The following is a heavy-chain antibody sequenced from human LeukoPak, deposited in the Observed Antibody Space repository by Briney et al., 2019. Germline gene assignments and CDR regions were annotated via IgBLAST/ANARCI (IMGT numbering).Heavy chain of an antibody. CDR1: GFTFSSYA. V-gene: IGHV3-23*01. D-gene: IGHD6-19*01. CDR2: ISCSGGGT. CDR3: AKTTTGYSSGRYPGWPVDY. J-gene: IGHJ4*02. Sequence: PGGSLRLSCAASGFTFSSYAVSWVRQAPGKGLEWVSAISCSGGGTYYADSVKGRFTISRDNSEKMLYLQMNSLSTEDTAVYYCAKTTTGYSSGRYPGWPVDYWGQGTLVTVSS.